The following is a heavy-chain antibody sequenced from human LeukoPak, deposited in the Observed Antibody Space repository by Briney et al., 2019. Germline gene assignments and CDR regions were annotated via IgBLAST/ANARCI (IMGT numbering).Heavy chain of an antibody. CDR1: GGTFSSYA. J-gene: IGHJ5*02. CDR2: IIPILGIA. V-gene: IGHV1-69*04. D-gene: IGHD6-19*01. CDR3: ASVPSGIAVAGSFDP. Sequence: SVKVSCKSSGGTFSSYAISWVRQAPGQGLEWMGRIIPILGIANYAQKFQGRVTITADKSTSTAYMELSSLRSEDTAVYYCASVPSGIAVAGSFDPWGQGTLVTVSS.